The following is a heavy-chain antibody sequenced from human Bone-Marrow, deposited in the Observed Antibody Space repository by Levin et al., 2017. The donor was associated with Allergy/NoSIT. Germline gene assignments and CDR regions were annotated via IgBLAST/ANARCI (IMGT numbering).Heavy chain of an antibody. CDR2: IRSRSYGGTT. J-gene: IGHJ3*02. CDR1: GFTFGDYA. V-gene: IGHV3-49*03. Sequence: PGGSLRLSCTASGFTFGDYAISWFRQAPGKGPEWVGFIRSRSYGGTTDYAASVKGRFTISRDDSESIAYLQMNSLKSEDTGVYYCSRDGYSYGYEGRRRGIDAFDIWGQGTMVTVSS. D-gene: IGHD5-18*01. CDR3: SRDGYSYGYEGRRRGIDAFDI.